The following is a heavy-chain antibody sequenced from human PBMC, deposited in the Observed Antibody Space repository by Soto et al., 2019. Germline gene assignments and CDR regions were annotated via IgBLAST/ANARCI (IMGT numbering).Heavy chain of an antibody. J-gene: IGHJ6*03. Sequence: PGESLKISCAASGFTFSSYAMSWVRQAPGKGLEWVSAISGSGGSTYYADSVRGRFTISRDNSKNTLYLQMNSLRAEDTAVYYCAKGEHMVRGFYYYYYMDVWGKGTTVTVSS. D-gene: IGHD3-10*01. V-gene: IGHV3-23*01. CDR1: GFTFSSYA. CDR2: ISGSGGST. CDR3: AKGEHMVRGFYYYYYMDV.